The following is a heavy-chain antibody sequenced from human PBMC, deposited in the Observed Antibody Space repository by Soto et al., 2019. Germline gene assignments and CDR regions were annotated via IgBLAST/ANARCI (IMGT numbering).Heavy chain of an antibody. J-gene: IGHJ4*02. D-gene: IGHD3-3*01. V-gene: IGHV1-18*01. CDR2: ISAYNGNT. CDR1: GYTFTSYG. CDR3: ARGSPLTIFGVVIKYLDY. Sequence: ASVKVSCKASGYTFTSYGISWVRQAPGQGLEWMGWISAYNGNTNYAQKLQGRVTMTTDTSTSTAYMELRSLRSDDTAVYYCARGSPLTIFGVVIKYLDYWGQGTLVTVSS.